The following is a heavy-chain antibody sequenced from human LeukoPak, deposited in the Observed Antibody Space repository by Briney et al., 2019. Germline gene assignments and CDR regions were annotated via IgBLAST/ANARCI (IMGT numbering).Heavy chain of an antibody. D-gene: IGHD3-22*01. V-gene: IGHV4-31*03. CDR3: ARGAETYYYDSSGYIGLRYFDY. Sequence: SQTLSLTCTVSGGSISSGGYYWSWIRQHPGKGLEWIGYIYYSGSTYYNPSLKSRVTISVDTSKNQFSLKLSSVTAADTAVYYCARGAETYYYDSSGYIGLRYFDYWGQGTLVTVSS. CDR2: IYYSGST. J-gene: IGHJ4*02. CDR1: GGSISSGGYY.